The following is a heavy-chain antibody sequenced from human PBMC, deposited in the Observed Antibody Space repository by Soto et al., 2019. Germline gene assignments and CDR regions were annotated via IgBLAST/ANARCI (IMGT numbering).Heavy chain of an antibody. V-gene: IGHV3-74*01. Sequence: EVQLVESGGGLVQPGGSLRLSCAASGFTFSSYWMHWVRQAPGKGLVWVSRINSDGSSTSYADSVKGRFTISRDNAKXXXXXXXXXXXXXXXXXXXXXXXXXXXXXXXXXXXXXXDVWGQGTTVTVSS. CDR2: INSDGSST. CDR3: XXXXXXXXXXXXXXXXXXDV. J-gene: IGHJ6*02. CDR1: GFTFSSYW.